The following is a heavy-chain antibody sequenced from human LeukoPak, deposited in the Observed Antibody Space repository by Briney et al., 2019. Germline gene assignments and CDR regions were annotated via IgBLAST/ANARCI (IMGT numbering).Heavy chain of an antibody. CDR3: ARARKIAY. J-gene: IGHJ4*02. V-gene: IGHV3-7*01. CDR2: IKQDGSEK. Sequence: GGALRLSCAASGFTFSNYLLSGGRQAPGRGVEGGANIKQDGSEKHYMDSVKGRCTISRDNIKNSLYLQMNSLRAEDTAVYYCARARKIAYWGQGTLVTVSS. CDR1: GFTFSNYL.